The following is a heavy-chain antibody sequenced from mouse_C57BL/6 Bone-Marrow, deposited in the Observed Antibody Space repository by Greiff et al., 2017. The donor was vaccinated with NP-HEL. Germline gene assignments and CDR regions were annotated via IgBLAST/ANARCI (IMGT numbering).Heavy chain of an antibody. CDR2: IDPSDSYT. Sequence: VKLQQPGAELVKPGASVKLSCKASGYTFTSYWMQWVKQRPGQGLEWIGEIDPSDSYTNYNQKFKGKATLTVDTSSSTAYMQLSSLTSEDSAVYYCARWRGYYGSSYDYAMDYWGQGTSVTVSS. CDR1: GYTFTSYW. CDR3: ARWRGYYGSSYDYAMDY. D-gene: IGHD1-1*01. V-gene: IGHV1-50*01. J-gene: IGHJ4*01.